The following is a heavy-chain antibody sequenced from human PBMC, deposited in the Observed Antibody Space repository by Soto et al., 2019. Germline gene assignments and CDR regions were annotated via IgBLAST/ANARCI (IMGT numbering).Heavy chain of an antibody. CDR3: ARERSVGYCITTTCPKPFYYYAMDV. CDR2: IIPIFGTP. D-gene: IGHD2-2*01. CDR1: GGTFTNYA. Sequence: QVQLVQSGAEVKKPGSSLKVSCKASGGTFTNYAFSWVRQAPGQGPEWMGGIIPIFGTPDYAQKFQGRVIITADKYTRTVSMELNSLRSDDTAVYYCARERSVGYCITTTCPKPFYYYAMDVWGQGTTVTVSS. V-gene: IGHV1-69*14. J-gene: IGHJ6*02.